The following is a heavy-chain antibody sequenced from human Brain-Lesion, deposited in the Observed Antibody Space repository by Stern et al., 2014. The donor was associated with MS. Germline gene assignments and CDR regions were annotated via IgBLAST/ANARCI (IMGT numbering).Heavy chain of an antibody. Sequence: QDQLVESGPGLVKPSQTLSLPCTVSGDSITSGRPYLSWLPPHPGQRLVWLGYIYHSGATFYNPSLKGRVTISLDTSKNQFSLQLSSVTAADTAIYYCASRWSGTYYGQNWFDPWGQGILVTVST. J-gene: IGHJ5*02. CDR2: IYHSGAT. CDR1: GDSITSGRPY. CDR3: ASRWSGTYYGQNWFDP. D-gene: IGHD1-26*01. V-gene: IGHV4-31*03.